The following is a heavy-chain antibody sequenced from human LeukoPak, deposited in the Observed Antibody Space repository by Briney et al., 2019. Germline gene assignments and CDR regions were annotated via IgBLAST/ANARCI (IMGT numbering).Heavy chain of an antibody. J-gene: IGHJ4*02. CDR3: ATFVGWRPSAYGYFAY. CDR2: ISGDGGST. V-gene: IGHV3-43*02. D-gene: IGHD3-3*02. CDR1: GFTFDDYA. Sequence: GGSLRLSCAASGFTFDDYAMHWVRQAPGKGLEWVSLISGDGGSTYYADSVKGRFTISRDNSKNSLYLQMNSLRTEDTALYYCATFVGWRPSAYGYFAYWGQGTLVTVSS.